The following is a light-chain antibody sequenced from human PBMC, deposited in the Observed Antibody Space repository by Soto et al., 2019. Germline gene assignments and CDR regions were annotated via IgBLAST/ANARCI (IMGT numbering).Light chain of an antibody. CDR3: QQYNSYSWT. J-gene: IGKJ1*01. CDR2: DAY. CDR1: QSISSW. V-gene: IGKV1-5*01. Sequence: DIQMTQSPSTLSASVGDRVTITCRASQSISSWLAWYQQKPGKAPKLLIYDAYYLESGVPSRFSGSGSGTEFTLTISSLQPDDFATYYCQQYNSYSWTFGQGTQVEIK.